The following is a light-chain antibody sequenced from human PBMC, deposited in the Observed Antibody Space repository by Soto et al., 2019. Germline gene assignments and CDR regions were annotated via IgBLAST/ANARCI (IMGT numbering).Light chain of an antibody. Sequence: DIQMTQSPSTLSASVGARVPITCRASEKINKWLAWYQQKPGKAPKLLISDASSLESGVPSRFSGSGSGTEFTLTVSSLQAEDSATYYCQQFNDYPLTFGGGTKVDIK. CDR2: DAS. CDR3: QQFNDYPLT. CDR1: EKINKW. J-gene: IGKJ4*01. V-gene: IGKV1-5*01.